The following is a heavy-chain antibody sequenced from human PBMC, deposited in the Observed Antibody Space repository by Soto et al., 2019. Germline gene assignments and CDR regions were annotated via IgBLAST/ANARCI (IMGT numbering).Heavy chain of an antibody. CDR3: AAGEEAYRSGGSCYFGAFDI. Sequence: ASVKVSCKASGFTFTSSAVQWVRQARGQRLEWIGWIVVGSGNTNYAQKFQERVTITRDMSTSTAYMELSSLRSEDTAVYYCAAGEEAYRSGGSCYFGAFDIWGQGTMVTVSS. CDR2: IVVGSGNT. D-gene: IGHD2-15*01. J-gene: IGHJ3*02. CDR1: GFTFTSSA. V-gene: IGHV1-58*01.